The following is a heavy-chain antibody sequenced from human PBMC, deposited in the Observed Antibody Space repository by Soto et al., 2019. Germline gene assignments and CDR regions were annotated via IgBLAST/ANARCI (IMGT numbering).Heavy chain of an antibody. J-gene: IGHJ4*02. Sequence: GSLRLSCAASGFTFNAYSLSWVRQAPGKGLEWVSAISTTGGSTYYTDSVKGRFAISRDNSQNTLYLQMNSLRADDTAVYYCARPDGATYNFRYWGQGTLVTVSS. CDR1: GFTFNAYS. D-gene: IGHD1-1*01. V-gene: IGHV3-23*01. CDR3: ARPDGATYNFRY. CDR2: ISTTGGST.